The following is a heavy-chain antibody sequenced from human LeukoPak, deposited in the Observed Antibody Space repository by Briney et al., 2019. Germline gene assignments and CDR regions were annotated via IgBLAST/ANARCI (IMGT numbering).Heavy chain of an antibody. CDR2: INHNGNT. D-gene: IGHD3-10*01. V-gene: IGHV4-34*01. CDR3: ATVAIRAEFHFDH. J-gene: IGHJ4*02. CDR1: GGAFSTFY. Sequence: EPSETLSPTRGGSGGAFSTFYWNLIRQHPGEGPEWIGEINHNGNTNYNPSLKGRVTLSVDKSKNQFSLKLRSVTAADTALYYCATVAIRAEFHFDHWGQGLLVTVSS.